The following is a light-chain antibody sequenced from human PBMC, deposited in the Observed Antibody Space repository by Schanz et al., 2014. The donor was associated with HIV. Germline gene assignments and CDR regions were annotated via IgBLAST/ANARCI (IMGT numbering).Light chain of an antibody. CDR3: QSYDSSLNSYV. CDR1: SDDVGGYNY. J-gene: IGLJ1*01. Sequence: QSALTQPASVSGSPGQSITISCTGTSDDVGGYNYVSWFQQHPGKAPKLIIYDVSSRPSGVPDRYSGSKSGTSASLAITELQAEDEADYYCQSYDSSLNSYVFGSGTKLTVL. V-gene: IGLV2-14*01. CDR2: DVS.